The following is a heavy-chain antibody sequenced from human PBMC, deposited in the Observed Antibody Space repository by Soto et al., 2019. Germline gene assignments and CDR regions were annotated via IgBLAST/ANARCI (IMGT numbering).Heavy chain of an antibody. CDR3: TRDFRGITGDAFDI. CDR1: GFSVSSNY. D-gene: IGHD3-16*01. J-gene: IGHJ3*02. Sequence: EVQLVASGGGLVQPGGSLRLSCAASGFSVSSNYMSWVRQAPEKGLEWVSVIFGGGTTYYADSVKGRFTISRDKSKNTLYLQMNSLRAEDTAVYYCTRDFRGITGDAFDIWGQGTMVTVSS. CDR2: IFGGGTT. V-gene: IGHV3-66*01.